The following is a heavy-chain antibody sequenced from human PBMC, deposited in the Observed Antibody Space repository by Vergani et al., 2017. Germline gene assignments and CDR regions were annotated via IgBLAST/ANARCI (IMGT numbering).Heavy chain of an antibody. Sequence: EVQLVESGGGLVKPGGSLRLSCAASGFTFSDYNINWVRQAPGKGLEWVSSISSGSSYLHYADSVKGRFSVSRDNARKSVYLQMNSLRAEETAVYYCAWERYYEYLWGGHIDALDVWGQGTMVSVSS. J-gene: IGHJ3*01. CDR1: GFTFSDYN. CDR3: AWERYYEYLWGGHIDALDV. D-gene: IGHD3-16*01. V-gene: IGHV3-21*01. CDR2: ISSGSSYL.